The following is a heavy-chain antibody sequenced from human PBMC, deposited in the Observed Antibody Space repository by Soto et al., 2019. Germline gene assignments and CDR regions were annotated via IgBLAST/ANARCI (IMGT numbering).Heavy chain of an antibody. Sequence: ASVKVSCKASGFSLTGYYFHWIRAAPGQGLEWLGWINPNTGGTTYAQKFQGRVTLTWDTSINTAYMELSSLRPDDTAMYYCARERYKVLSDGMDVWGHGTSATVSS. CDR1: GFSLTGYY. V-gene: IGHV1-2*02. D-gene: IGHD1-1*01. J-gene: IGHJ6*02. CDR2: INPNTGGT. CDR3: ARERYKVLSDGMDV.